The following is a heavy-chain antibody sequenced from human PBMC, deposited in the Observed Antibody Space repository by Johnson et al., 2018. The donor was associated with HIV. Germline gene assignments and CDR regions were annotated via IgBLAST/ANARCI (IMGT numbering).Heavy chain of an antibody. CDR1: GITVGTNY. V-gene: IGHV3-66*02. J-gene: IGHJ3*01. CDR3: ARDGRDLVTRGSFDV. D-gene: IGHD3-9*01. Sequence: EQLVESGGGLVQPGGSLRLSCAASGITVGTNYMSWVRQAPGKGLEWVSVIFSVGDVYYADSVKGRFTISRANSKNMVYLQMNILRPEDTAVYYCARDGRDLVTRGSFDVWGQGTVVTVSS. CDR2: IFSVGDV.